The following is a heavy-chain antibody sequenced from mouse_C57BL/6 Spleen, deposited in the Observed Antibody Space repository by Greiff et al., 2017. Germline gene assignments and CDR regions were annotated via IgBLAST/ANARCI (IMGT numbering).Heavy chain of an antibody. J-gene: IGHJ2*01. V-gene: IGHV1-53*01. D-gene: IGHD2-4*01. CDR1: GYTFTSYR. CDR2: INPSNGGT. CDR3: AKGGYDYDAYFDY. Sequence: QVHVKQPGTELVKPGASVKLSCKASGYTFTSYRMHWVKQRPGQGLEWIGNINPSNGGTNYNEKFKSKATLTVDKSSSTAYMQLSSLTSEDSAVYYCAKGGYDYDAYFDYWGQGTTLTVSS.